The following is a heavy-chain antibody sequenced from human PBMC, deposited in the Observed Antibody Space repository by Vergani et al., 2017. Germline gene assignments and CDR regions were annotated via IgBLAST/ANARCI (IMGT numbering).Heavy chain of an antibody. CDR2: ISGSGGST. Sequence: VQLVESGGGVVQPGRSLRLSCAASGFTFSSYGMHWVRQAPGKGVEWVAVISGSGGSTYYADSVKGRFTIARDNSKNTLYLQMNSLRAEDTAVYYCAKVHCSSTSCYGYEYFQHWGQGTLVTVSS. CDR1: GFTFSSYG. V-gene: IGHV3-23*04. CDR3: AKVHCSSTSCYGYEYFQH. J-gene: IGHJ1*01. D-gene: IGHD2-2*01.